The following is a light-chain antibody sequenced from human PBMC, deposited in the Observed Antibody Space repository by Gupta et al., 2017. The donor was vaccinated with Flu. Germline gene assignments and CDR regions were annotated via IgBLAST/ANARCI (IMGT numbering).Light chain of an antibody. CDR2: TNN. V-gene: IGLV1-44*01. Sequence: SVLTQSPSASATPGQTVIISCSGSTSNIENNFVNWYRQFPESAPQLLIYTNNQRPSGVPDRFSGSKSGSSASLTIRGLKPDDADDYYCAAWDDSLHVVFGGGTRLTVL. J-gene: IGLJ3*02. CDR3: AAWDDSLHVV. CDR1: TSNIENNF.